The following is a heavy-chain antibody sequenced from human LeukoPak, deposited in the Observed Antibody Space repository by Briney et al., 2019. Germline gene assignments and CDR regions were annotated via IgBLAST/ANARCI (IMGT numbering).Heavy chain of an antibody. CDR3: ARDKDIVVVPSAYGMDV. CDR1: GFTFSDYY. Sequence: GGSLRLSCAASGFTFSDYYMSWIRQAPGKGLEWVSYISSSSSYTNYADSVKGRFTISRDNAKNSLYLQMNSLRAEDTAVYCCARDKDIVVVPSAYGMDVCGKGTTVTVSS. V-gene: IGHV3-11*06. CDR2: ISSSSSYT. D-gene: IGHD2-2*01. J-gene: IGHJ6*04.